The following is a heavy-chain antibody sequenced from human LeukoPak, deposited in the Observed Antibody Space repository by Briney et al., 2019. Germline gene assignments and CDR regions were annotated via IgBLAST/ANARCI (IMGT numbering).Heavy chain of an antibody. Sequence: PSETLSLTCTVSGGSISSSSYYWGWIRQPPGKGLEWIGSIYYSGSTYYNPSLKSRVTISVDTSKNQFSLKLSSVTAADTAVYYCAILRYYYDSSGGNWGQGTLVTVSS. CDR2: IYYSGST. V-gene: IGHV4-39*01. CDR3: AILRYYYDSSGGN. J-gene: IGHJ4*02. CDR1: GGSISSSSYY. D-gene: IGHD3-22*01.